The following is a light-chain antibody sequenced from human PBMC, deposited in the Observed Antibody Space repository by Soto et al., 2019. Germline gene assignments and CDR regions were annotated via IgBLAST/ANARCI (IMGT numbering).Light chain of an antibody. CDR2: DAS. J-gene: IGKJ4*01. CDR3: QQYNSYPLT. V-gene: IGKV1-5*01. Sequence: DIQMTQSPSTLSASVGDRVTITCRASQSISRWLVWYQQKPGKAPKLLIYDASSLESGVPSRFSGSGSGTEFTLTISSLQPDDFATYHCQQYNSYPLTFGGGTKVDIK. CDR1: QSISRW.